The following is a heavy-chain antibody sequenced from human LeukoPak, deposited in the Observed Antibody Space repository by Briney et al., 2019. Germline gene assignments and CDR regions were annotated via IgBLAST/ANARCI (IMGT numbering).Heavy chain of an antibody. D-gene: IGHD6-19*01. CDR2: ISYDGSNK. Sequence: PGRSLRLSCAASGFTFSSYGMHWVRQAPGKGLEWVAVISYDGSNKYYADSVKGRFTISRDNSKNTLNLQMNSLRADDTAVYYCVRDPSNSGWAFDYWGQGTLVTVSS. CDR1: GFTFSSYG. J-gene: IGHJ4*02. V-gene: IGHV3-30*03. CDR3: VRDPSNSGWAFDY.